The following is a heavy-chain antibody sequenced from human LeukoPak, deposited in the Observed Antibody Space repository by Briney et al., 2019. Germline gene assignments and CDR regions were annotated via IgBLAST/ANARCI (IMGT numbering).Heavy chain of an antibody. CDR2: ISWNSGSI. CDR1: GFTFDDYA. Sequence: GRSLRLSCAASGFTFDDYAMHWVRQAPGKGLEWVSGISWNSGSIGYADSVKGRFTISRDNAKNSLYLQMNSLRAEDTAVYYCARGPRYCSSTSCAGGAFDIWGQGTMVTVSS. D-gene: IGHD2-2*01. V-gene: IGHV3-9*01. J-gene: IGHJ3*02. CDR3: ARGPRYCSSTSCAGGAFDI.